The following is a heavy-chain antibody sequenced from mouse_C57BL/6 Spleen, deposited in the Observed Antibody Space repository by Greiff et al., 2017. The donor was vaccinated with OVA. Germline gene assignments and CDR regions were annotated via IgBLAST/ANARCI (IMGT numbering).Heavy chain of an antibody. CDR3: AREVYDYFDY. CDR2: ISYDGSN. CDR1: GYSITSGYY. Sequence: VQLKESGPGLVKPSQSLSLPCSVTGYSITSGYYWNWIRQFPGNKLEWMGYISYDGSNNYNPSLKNRISITRDTSKNQFFLKLNSVTTEDTATYYCAREVYDYFDYWGQGTTLTVSA. V-gene: IGHV3-6*01. J-gene: IGHJ2*01. D-gene: IGHD2-3*01.